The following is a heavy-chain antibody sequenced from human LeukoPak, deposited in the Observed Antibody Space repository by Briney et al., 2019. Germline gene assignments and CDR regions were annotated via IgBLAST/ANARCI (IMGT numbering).Heavy chain of an antibody. CDR2: INQSGST. CDR3: ARGFRGDNFDY. J-gene: IGHJ4*02. V-gene: IGHV4-34*01. D-gene: IGHD7-27*01. CDR1: SGSFSTYY. Sequence: SETLSLTCTVYSGSFSTYYWNWIRQPPGKGLEWIGEINQSGSTNYNPSLKSRVTISIDTSKNQFSLRLSSVTAADTAVYFCARGFRGDNFDYWGQGTLVTVSS.